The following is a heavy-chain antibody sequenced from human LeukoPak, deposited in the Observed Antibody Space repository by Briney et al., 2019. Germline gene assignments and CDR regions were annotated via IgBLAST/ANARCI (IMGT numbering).Heavy chain of an antibody. Sequence: SETLSLTCTVSGGSISSTLYYWSWIRQPAGTGLEWIGRFYANGSTNYNPSLKSRVTISVDTSKNQVSLKLRSVTAADTAVYYCARTTEGYAGGPGYSYYYYMDVWGKGTTVTISS. CDR2: FYANGST. CDR3: ARTTEGYAGGPGYSYYYYMDV. V-gene: IGHV4-61*02. D-gene: IGHD5-12*01. J-gene: IGHJ6*03. CDR1: GGSISSTLYY.